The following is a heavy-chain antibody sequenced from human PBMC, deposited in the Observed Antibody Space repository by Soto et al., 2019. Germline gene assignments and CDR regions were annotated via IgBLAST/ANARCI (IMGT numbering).Heavy chain of an antibody. J-gene: IGHJ6*02. Sequence: SETLSLTCTVSGFSISSGGYYWSWIRQHPGKGLEWIGYIYYSGSTYYNPSLKSRVTISVDTSKNQFSLKLSSVTAADTAVYYCARDDRLQSYYYGMDVWGQGTTVTVSS. CDR2: IYYSGST. V-gene: IGHV4-31*03. CDR3: ARDDRLQSYYYGMDV. D-gene: IGHD4-4*01. CDR1: GFSISSGGYY.